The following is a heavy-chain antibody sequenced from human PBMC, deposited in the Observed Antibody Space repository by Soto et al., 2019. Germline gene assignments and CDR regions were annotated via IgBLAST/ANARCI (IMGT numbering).Heavy chain of an antibody. CDR2: INPKSGGT. CDR3: ARGDSTDCSNGVCSFFYNHDMDV. D-gene: IGHD2-8*01. CDR1: GYTFTGYY. J-gene: IGHJ6*02. V-gene: IGHV1-2*04. Sequence: GASVKVSCKASGYTFTGYYMHWVRQAPGQGLEWLGRINPKSGGTSTAQKLQGWVTMTTDTSISTASMEPTRLTSDDTAIYYCARGDSTDCSNGVCSFFYNHDMDVWCQGTTVTV.